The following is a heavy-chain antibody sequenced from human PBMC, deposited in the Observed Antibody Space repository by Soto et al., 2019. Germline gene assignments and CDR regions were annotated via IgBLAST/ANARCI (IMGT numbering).Heavy chain of an antibody. CDR2: MNPNSGNT. D-gene: IGHD3-3*01. Sequence: ASVKVSCKASGYTFTSYDINWVRQATGQGLEWMGWMNPNSGNTGYAQKFQGRVTMTRNTSISTAYMELSSLRSEDTAVYYCARHDYNTGVVPAAMGYDFWSGYYYDYYYYYMDVWGKGTTVTVSS. J-gene: IGHJ6*03. CDR3: ARHDYNTGVVPAAMGYDFWSGYYYDYYYYYMDV. V-gene: IGHV1-8*01. CDR1: GYTFTSYD.